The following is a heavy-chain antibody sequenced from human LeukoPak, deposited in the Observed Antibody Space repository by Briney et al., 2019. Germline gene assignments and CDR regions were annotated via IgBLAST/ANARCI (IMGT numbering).Heavy chain of an antibody. V-gene: IGHV3-23*01. Sequence: GGSLRLSCAASGFTFSSYAMSWVRQAPGKGLEWVSAISGSGGSTYYADSVKGRFTISRDNSKNTLYLQMNSLRAEDTAVYYCAKDPRITIFGVVTEAPFDYWGQGTLVTVSS. CDR1: GFTFSSYA. CDR3: AKDPRITIFGVVTEAPFDY. J-gene: IGHJ4*02. CDR2: ISGSGGST. D-gene: IGHD3-3*01.